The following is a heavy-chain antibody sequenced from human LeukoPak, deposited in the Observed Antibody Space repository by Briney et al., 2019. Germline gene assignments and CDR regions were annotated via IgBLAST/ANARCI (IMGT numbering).Heavy chain of an antibody. CDR3: ATRTTETSWAAFDV. CDR1: GFTFSSYG. Sequence: GGSLRLSCAASGFTFSSYGMHWVRQAPGKGLEWVAVISYDGSNKYYADSVKGRFTISRDNSKNTLNLQMNSLRDEDTAVYYCATRTTETSWAAFDVWGQGTMVTVSS. CDR2: ISYDGSNK. D-gene: IGHD4-17*01. V-gene: IGHV3-30*03. J-gene: IGHJ3*01.